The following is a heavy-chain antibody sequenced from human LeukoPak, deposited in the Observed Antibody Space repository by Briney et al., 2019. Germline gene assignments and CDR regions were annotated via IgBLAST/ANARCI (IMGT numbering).Heavy chain of an antibody. V-gene: IGHV3-23*01. CDR1: GFTFSSYA. CDR2: IHGSGAST. D-gene: IGHD6-19*01. Sequence: GGPLTLSCAASGFTFSSYARSWVRQAPGKGLEWVSTIHGSGASTYYPDSVKGRITISRDNSKNTLYLQMTRRRAETAALYYGANRLALAGKCFVCWGEGALVSAS. CDR3: ANRLALAGKCFVC. J-gene: IGHJ4*02.